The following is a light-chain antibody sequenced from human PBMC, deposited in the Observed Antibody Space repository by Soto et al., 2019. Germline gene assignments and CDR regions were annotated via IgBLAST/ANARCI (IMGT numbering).Light chain of an antibody. CDR1: SSDVGDYNY. V-gene: IGLV2-14*01. CDR2: GVS. Sequence: QSALTQPASVSGSPGQSITISCTGTSSDVGDYNYVSWYQHHPGKAPKLMIYGVSNRPSGVSNRFSGSKSGNTASLTISGLQAEDEADYYCSSFTSSITVLFGGGTKLTVL. J-gene: IGLJ2*01. CDR3: SSFTSSITVL.